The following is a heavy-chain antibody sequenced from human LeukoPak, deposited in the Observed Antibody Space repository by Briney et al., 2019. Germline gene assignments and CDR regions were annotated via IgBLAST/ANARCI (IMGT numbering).Heavy chain of an antibody. D-gene: IGHD2-2*01. Sequence: GGSLRLSCAASGFTVSSNYMSWVSQAPGKALEWVSVIYSGGSTYYADSVKGRFTISRDNSKNTLYLQMNSLRAEDTAVYYCARDRARYCSSTSCYLYHGMDVWGQGTTVTVSS. V-gene: IGHV3-53*01. CDR1: GFTVSSNY. CDR2: IYSGGST. J-gene: IGHJ6*02. CDR3: ARDRARYCSSTSCYLYHGMDV.